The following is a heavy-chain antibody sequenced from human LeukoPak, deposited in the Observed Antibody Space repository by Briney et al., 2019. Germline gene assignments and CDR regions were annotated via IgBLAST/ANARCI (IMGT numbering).Heavy chain of an antibody. CDR3: AGQGY. CDR1: GGSISNYY. Sequence: SETLSLTCTVSGGSISNYYRSWIRQPPGKGLEWIGYIHYSGSTDYNPSLKSRVTISVDTSKNQFSLRLSSVTAADTAVYYCAGQGYWGQGALVTVSS. V-gene: IGHV4-59*08. J-gene: IGHJ4*02. CDR2: IHYSGST.